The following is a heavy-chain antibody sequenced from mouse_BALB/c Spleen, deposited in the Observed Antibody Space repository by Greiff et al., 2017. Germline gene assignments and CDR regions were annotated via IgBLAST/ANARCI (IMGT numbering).Heavy chain of an antibody. J-gene: IGHJ4*01. CDR1: GFTFTDYN. CDR2: IRNKANCYTT. Sequence: EVQGVESGGGLVQPGGSLRLSCAPSGFTFTDYNMSWVRQPPGKALEWLGFIRNKANCYTTEYSASVKGRFTISRDNSQSILYLQMNTLRAEDSANYYCARDGDPCAIDCWGAGTSVTVSS. CDR3: ARDGDPCAIDC. V-gene: IGHV7-3*02.